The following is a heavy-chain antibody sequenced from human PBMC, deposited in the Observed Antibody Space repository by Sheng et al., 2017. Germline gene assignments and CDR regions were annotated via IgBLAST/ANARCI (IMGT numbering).Heavy chain of an antibody. Sequence: EVLLVESGGGLVQPGGSLRLSCAASGFSFNTYWMFWVRQAPGRGLEWVASIKEDGSAKDYLDAVKGRFTISRDNAKNLLSLQMNSLRAEDTAVYYCARDPYTKAFDFWGQGDNSHR. CDR1: GFSFNTYW. CDR3: ARDPYTKAFDF. CDR2: IKEDGSAK. V-gene: IGHV3-7*01. D-gene: IGHD2-2*02. J-gene: IGHJ3*01.